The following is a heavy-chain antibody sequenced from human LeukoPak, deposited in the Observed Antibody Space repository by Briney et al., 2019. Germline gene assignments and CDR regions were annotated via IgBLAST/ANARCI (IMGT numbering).Heavy chain of an antibody. V-gene: IGHV3-7*05. CDR2: IKQDGSEE. J-gene: IGHJ6*02. D-gene: IGHD6-6*01. CDR1: GFTFSSYW. Sequence: GGSLRLSCAASGFTFSSYWMSWVRQAPGKGLEWVANIKQDGSEEEYVDSVKGRFTISRDNAKNSLFLQMNTLRAEDTAVYYCARDPYSSTWSYGMDVWGQGTTVTVSS. CDR3: ARDPYSSTWSYGMDV.